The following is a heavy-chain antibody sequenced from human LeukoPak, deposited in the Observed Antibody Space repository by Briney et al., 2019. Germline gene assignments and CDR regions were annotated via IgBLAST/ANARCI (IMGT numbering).Heavy chain of an antibody. CDR2: IYYSGST. CDR1: GGSISSGDYY. J-gene: IGHJ3*02. V-gene: IGHV4-30-4*01. Sequence: PSETLSLTCIVSGGSISSGDYYWSWIRQPPGKGLEWIGYIYYSGSTYYNPSLKSRVTISVDTSKNQFSLKLSSVTAADTAVYYCARGLLPLDAFDIWGQGTMVTVSS. CDR3: ARGLLPLDAFDI.